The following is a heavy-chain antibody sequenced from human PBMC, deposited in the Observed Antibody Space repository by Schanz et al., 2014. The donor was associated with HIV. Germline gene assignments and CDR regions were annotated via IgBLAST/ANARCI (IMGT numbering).Heavy chain of an antibody. CDR1: GDSINSYY. Sequence: QVHLQESGPGLVKPSETLSLTCTVSGDSINSYYWSWIRQPAGKGLEWIGRFYARGNTNYNPSLKTRATMYLATAEKQSSLTLSSVTAADTALYYCSCGSSWSSEFESWGQGTLVTVSS. CDR3: SCGSSWSSEFES. J-gene: IGHJ4*02. CDR2: FYARGNT. V-gene: IGHV4-4*07. D-gene: IGHD6-13*01.